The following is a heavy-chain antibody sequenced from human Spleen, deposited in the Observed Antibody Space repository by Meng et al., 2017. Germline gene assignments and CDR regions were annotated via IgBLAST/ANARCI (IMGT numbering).Heavy chain of an antibody. CDR2: TDRSGST. CDR1: GGSFSGYY. V-gene: IGHV4-34*01. J-gene: IGHJ6*02. D-gene: IGHD1-26*01. CDR3: ARQEMGATFYYYAMDV. Sequence: SETLSLTCAVYGGSFSGYYWTWIRQPPGKGLEWIGETDRSGSTKYNPSLKSRVTISVDTSKNQFSLKLSSVTAADTAVYYCARQEMGATFYYYAMDVWGQGTTVTVSS.